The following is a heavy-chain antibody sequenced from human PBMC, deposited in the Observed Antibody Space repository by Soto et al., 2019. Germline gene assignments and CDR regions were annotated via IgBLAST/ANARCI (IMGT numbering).Heavy chain of an antibody. D-gene: IGHD2-15*01. CDR2: INTDGLS. V-gene: IGHV4-4*07. Sequence: PSETLSLTCSVSGVSITSYYWSWIRQSAGGGLEWMGRINTDGLSTYSPSFKSRLTMSLDTSKNQVSLRLISVTAADTAVYFCARVPGGGAATEDYYGLDVGGKGPRVTVPS. J-gene: IGHJ6*04. CDR1: GVSITSYY. CDR3: ARVPGGGAATEDYYGLDV.